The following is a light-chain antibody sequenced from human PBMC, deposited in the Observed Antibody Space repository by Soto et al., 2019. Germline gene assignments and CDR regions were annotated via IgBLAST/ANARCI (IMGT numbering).Light chain of an antibody. CDR2: DTS. CDR3: QQYVTWPLA. CDR1: RGIGST. Sequence: EVVMTQSPAPLSVSPGERATLSCRASRGIGSTLAWYQQKPGQTPRLLIYDTSTRATGVPGRFIGSRSGTEFTLTITSLPSEEFAIYYCQQYVTWPLAFGGGTRVENK. V-gene: IGKV3-15*01. J-gene: IGKJ4*01.